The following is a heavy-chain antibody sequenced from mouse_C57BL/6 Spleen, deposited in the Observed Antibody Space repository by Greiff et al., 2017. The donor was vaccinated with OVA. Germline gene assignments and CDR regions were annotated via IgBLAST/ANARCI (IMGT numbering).Heavy chain of an antibody. Sequence: VQLQQSGAELVKPGASVKLSCKASGYTFTSYWMHWVKQRPGQGLEWIGMIHPNSGSTNYNEKFKSKATLTVDKSSSTAYMQLSSLTSEDSAVYYCAREEGYAMDYWGQGTSVTVSS. J-gene: IGHJ4*01. CDR1: GYTFTSYW. CDR2: IHPNSGST. V-gene: IGHV1-64*01. CDR3: AREEGYAMDY.